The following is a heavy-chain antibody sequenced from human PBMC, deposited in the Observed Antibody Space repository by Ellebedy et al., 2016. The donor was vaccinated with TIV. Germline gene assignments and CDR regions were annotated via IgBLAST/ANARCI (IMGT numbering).Heavy chain of an antibody. Sequence: GSLRLSXTVSGGSISSSRYYWGWIRQPPGKGLEWIGSIYYSGSTYYNPSLKSRVTISVDTSKNQFSLKLSSVTAADTAVYYCARWADSSGYLTEVFDYWGQGTLVTVSS. J-gene: IGHJ4*02. CDR2: IYYSGST. CDR1: GGSISSSRYY. D-gene: IGHD3-22*01. CDR3: ARWADSSGYLTEVFDY. V-gene: IGHV4-39*01.